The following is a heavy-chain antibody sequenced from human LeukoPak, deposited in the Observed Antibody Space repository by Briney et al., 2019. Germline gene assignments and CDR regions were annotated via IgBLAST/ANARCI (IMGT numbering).Heavy chain of an antibody. D-gene: IGHD3-22*01. J-gene: IGHJ4*02. Sequence: SVKVSCKASGGTFSSYAISWVRQAPGQGLEWMGRIIPIFGTANYAQKFQGRVAITTDESTSTAYMELSSLRSEDTAVYYCARDYYYDSSGYFDYWGQGTLVTVSS. CDR1: GGTFSSYA. V-gene: IGHV1-69*05. CDR2: IIPIFGTA. CDR3: ARDYYYDSSGYFDY.